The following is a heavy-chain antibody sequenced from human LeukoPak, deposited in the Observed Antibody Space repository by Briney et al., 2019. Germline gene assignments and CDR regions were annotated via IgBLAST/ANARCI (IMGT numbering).Heavy chain of an antibody. Sequence: SETLSLTCAVYGGSFSSYYWSWIRQPPGKGLEWIGEINHSGSTNYNPSLKSRVTISVDTSKNQFSLKLSSVTAADTAVYYCARGWGYSSSWPTAFDFWGQGTLVTVSS. CDR1: GGSFSSYY. CDR3: ARGWGYSSSWPTAFDF. D-gene: IGHD6-13*01. V-gene: IGHV4-34*01. CDR2: INHSGST. J-gene: IGHJ4*02.